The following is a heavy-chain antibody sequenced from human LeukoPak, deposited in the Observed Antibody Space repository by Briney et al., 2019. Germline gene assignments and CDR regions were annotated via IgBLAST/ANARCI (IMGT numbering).Heavy chain of an antibody. CDR1: GFTFSGSA. CDR2: IRSKANSYAT. J-gene: IGHJ4*02. V-gene: IGHV3-73*01. Sequence: PGGSLKLSCAASGFTFSGSAMHWVRQASGKGLERVGRIRSKANSYATAYAASVKGRFTISRDDSKNTAYLQMNSLKTEDTAVYYCTRYSSGSGFGYWGQGALVTVSS. D-gene: IGHD6-19*01. CDR3: TRYSSGSGFGY.